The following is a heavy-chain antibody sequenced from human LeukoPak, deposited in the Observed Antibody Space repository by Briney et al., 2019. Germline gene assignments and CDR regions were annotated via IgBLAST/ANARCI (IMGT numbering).Heavy chain of an antibody. J-gene: IGHJ4*02. V-gene: IGHV4-34*01. CDR2: INHSGST. CDR3: ARGQGFGYYFDY. D-gene: IGHD3-10*01. CDR1: GGSFSGYY. Sequence: SETLSLTCAVYGGSFSGYYWSWIRQPPGKGLEWIGEINHSGSTNYNPSLKSRVTISVDTSKNQFSLKLSSVTAADTAVYYCARGQGFGYYFDYWGQGTLVTVSS.